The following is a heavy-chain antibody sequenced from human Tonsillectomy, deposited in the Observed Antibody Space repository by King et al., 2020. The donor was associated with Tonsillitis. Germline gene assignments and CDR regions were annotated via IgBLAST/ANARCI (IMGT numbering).Heavy chain of an antibody. Sequence: QLVQSGAEVKKPGASVKVSCKTSGYTFTSYGIGWVRQAPGQGLEWVGWISVYNGNTNYAQNFKGRVTMTTDTSTSTAYMDLRSLRSDDTAMYYCARHAWFGELFLHFDYWGQGTLVTVSS. CDR1: GYTFTSYG. CDR3: ARHAWFGELFLHFDY. CDR2: ISVYNGNT. V-gene: IGHV1-18*01. J-gene: IGHJ4*02. D-gene: IGHD3-10*01.